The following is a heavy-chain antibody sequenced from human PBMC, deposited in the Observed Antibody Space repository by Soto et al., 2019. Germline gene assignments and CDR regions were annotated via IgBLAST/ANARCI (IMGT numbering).Heavy chain of an antibody. D-gene: IGHD3-16*01. CDR1: GFTVSSNY. CDR3: ARDRRFYYYYGMDV. Sequence: GGSLRLSCSASGFTVSSNYMSWVRQAPGKGLEWVSVIYGGGSTYYADSVKGRFTISRDNSKNTLYLQMNSLRAEDTAVYYCARDRRFYYYYGMDVWGQGTTVTVSS. V-gene: IGHV3-53*01. CDR2: IYGGGST. J-gene: IGHJ6*02.